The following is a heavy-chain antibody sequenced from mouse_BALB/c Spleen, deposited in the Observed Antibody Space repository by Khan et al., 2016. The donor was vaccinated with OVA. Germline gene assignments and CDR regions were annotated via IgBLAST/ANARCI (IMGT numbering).Heavy chain of an antibody. CDR3: VRDGAYHRNDGWFAY. V-gene: IGHV1-4*01. J-gene: IGHJ3*01. CDR1: GYTFTSYT. Sequence: QIQLVQSGAELARPGALVKMSCKASGYTFTSYTIHWIKLRPGQGLEWIGFINPSNGYTNYNQKFKDKATLTADKSSTTVYMQLSSLTSDDSAVYNCVRDGAYHRNDGWFAYWGQGTLVTVSA. D-gene: IGHD2-14*01. CDR2: INPSNGYT.